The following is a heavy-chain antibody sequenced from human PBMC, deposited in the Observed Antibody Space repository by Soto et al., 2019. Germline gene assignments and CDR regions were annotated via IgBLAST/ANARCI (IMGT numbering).Heavy chain of an antibody. CDR1: GYSFASYW. D-gene: IGHD1-26*01. CDR2: IYPGDSDT. V-gene: IGHV5-51*01. J-gene: IGHJ4*02. CDR3: ARPKGGSYPGSRYYFDY. Sequence: PVESLQVWWEGAGYSFASYWIGWVLQMPGKGLEWIGIIYPGDSDTRYSPSFQGQVTISADKSISTAYLQWSSLKASDTAMYYCARPKGGSYPGSRYYFDYSGQGTLVTVSS.